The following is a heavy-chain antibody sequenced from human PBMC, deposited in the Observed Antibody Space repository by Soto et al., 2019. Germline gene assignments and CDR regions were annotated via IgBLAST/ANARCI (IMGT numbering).Heavy chain of an antibody. V-gene: IGHV1-2*02. CDR1: GSTFTGYY. CDR3: ARGISPKYCSGTTCYALGSFDI. CDR2: LNPNCGRI. Sequence: ASVKVSCKASGSTFTGYYMQWVRQAPGQGFDWMGCLNPNCGRIKDAQKVQGRVTRTRLTSMSTGYSGLMRLRSDGNAVYSWARGISPKYCSGTTCYALGSFDIWVRVTMVAVAS. J-gene: IGHJ3*02. D-gene: IGHD2-2*01.